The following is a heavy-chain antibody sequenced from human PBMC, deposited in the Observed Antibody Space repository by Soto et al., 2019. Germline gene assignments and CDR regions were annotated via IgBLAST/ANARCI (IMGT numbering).Heavy chain of an antibody. D-gene: IGHD3-10*01. CDR2: ISAHNGNT. CDR1: GYTFTSYG. CDR3: ARGRYGEY. J-gene: IGHJ4*02. Sequence: QVHLVQSGAEVKKPGASVKVSCKASGYTFTSYGITWVRQAPGQGLEWMGWISAHNGNTDYAQKLQGRVIVTRDPSTSTAYMELRSLRSDYTAVYYCARGRYGEYWGQGALVTVSS. V-gene: IGHV1-18*01.